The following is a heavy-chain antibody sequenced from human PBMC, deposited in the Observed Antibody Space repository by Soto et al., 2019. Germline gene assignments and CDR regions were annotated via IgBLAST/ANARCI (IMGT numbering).Heavy chain of an antibody. V-gene: IGHV1-46*01. J-gene: IGHJ5*02. Sequence: ASVKVSCKASGYTFTSYYMHWVRQAPGQGLEWMGIINPSGGSTSYAQKFQGRVTMTRDTSTSTVYMELSSLRSEDTAVYYCARDLEVRSETANWFDPWGQGTLVTVSS. CDR3: ARDLEVRSETANWFDP. D-gene: IGHD3-3*01. CDR1: GYTFTSYY. CDR2: INPSGGST.